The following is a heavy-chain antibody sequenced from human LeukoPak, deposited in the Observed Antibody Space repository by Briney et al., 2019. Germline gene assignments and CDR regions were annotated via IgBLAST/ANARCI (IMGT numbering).Heavy chain of an antibody. V-gene: IGHV4-61*10. J-gene: IGHJ4*02. CDR3: ARLSHYGSGNYRNFDY. CDR2: ISYSGSP. Sequence: SETLSLTCTVSGGSISSGSYYWSWIRQPAGKGLEWVGYISYSGSPNYNPSLKSRITISLDTSRTQFSLKLSSVTAADTAVYYCARLSHYGSGNYRNFDYWGQGTLVTVSS. CDR1: GGSISSGSYY. D-gene: IGHD3-10*01.